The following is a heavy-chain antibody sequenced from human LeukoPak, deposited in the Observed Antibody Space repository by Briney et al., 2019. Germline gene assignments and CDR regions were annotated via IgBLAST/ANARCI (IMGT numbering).Heavy chain of an antibody. J-gene: IGHJ4*02. Sequence: GGSLRLSCAASGFTFSDYYMSWIRQAPGKGLEWVSYISSSGSTIYYADSVKGRFTISRDNAKNSLYLQMNSLRAEDTAVYYCARDAAHSSGYFHGTYYFDYWGQGTLVTVSS. D-gene: IGHD3-22*01. CDR1: GFTFSDYY. V-gene: IGHV3-11*01. CDR3: ARDAAHSSGYFHGTYYFDY. CDR2: ISSSGSTI.